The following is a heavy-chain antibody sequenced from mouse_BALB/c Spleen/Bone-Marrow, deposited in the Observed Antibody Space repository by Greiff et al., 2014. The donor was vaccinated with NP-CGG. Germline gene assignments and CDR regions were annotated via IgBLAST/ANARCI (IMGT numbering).Heavy chain of an antibody. CDR1: GFTFTDYY. Sequence: EVKLVEPGGGLVQPGGSLRLSCATSGFTFTDYYMSWVRQPPGKALEWLGFIRNKANGYTTEYSASVKGRFTISRDNSQSILYLQMNTLRAEDSATYYCARDFDYRYPYWYFDVWGAGTTVTVSS. CDR3: ARDFDYRYPYWYFDV. V-gene: IGHV7-3*02. J-gene: IGHJ1*01. D-gene: IGHD2-14*01. CDR2: IRNKANGYTT.